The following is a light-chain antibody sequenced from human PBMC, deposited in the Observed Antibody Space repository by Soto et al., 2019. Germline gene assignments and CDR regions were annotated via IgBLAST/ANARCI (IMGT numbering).Light chain of an antibody. CDR3: LKHSNYPRT. J-gene: IGKJ1*01. CDR2: AAS. CDR1: QGIRSD. V-gene: IGKV1-17*01. Sequence: DIQMTQSPSSLYASVGDRVTITCRASQGIRSDVGWFQQKPGKAPKRLIYAASSLQSGVPSRFSGSGSWTEFTLTISSLQPEDFATYYCLKHSNYPRTFGHGTKVEVK.